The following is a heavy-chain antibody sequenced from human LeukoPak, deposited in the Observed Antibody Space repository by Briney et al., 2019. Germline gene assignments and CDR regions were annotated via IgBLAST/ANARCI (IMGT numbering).Heavy chain of an antibody. CDR2: IYTSGST. CDR1: GGSISSYY. D-gene: IGHD6-13*01. V-gene: IGHV4-4*07. Sequence: SETLSLTCTVSGGSISSYYWSWIRQPAGKGLEWIGRIYTSGSTNYNPSLKSRVTMSVDTSKNQFFLKLSSVTAADTAVYYCARDYLVYSSSWSFDYWGQGTLVTVSS. J-gene: IGHJ4*02. CDR3: ARDYLVYSSSWSFDY.